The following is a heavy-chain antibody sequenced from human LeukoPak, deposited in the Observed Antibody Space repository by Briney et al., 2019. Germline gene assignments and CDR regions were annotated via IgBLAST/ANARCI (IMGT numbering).Heavy chain of an antibody. V-gene: IGHV3-30-3*01. D-gene: IGHD2-2*02. CDR2: ISYDGSNK. CDR1: GFTFSSYA. J-gene: IGHJ4*02. Sequence: GGSLRLSCAASGFTFSSYAMHWVRQAPGKGLEWVAVISYDGSNKYYADSVKGRFIISRDNSKNTLYLQMNSLRAEDTAVYYCARVGLNCSSTSCYRVYFDYWGQGTLVTVSS. CDR3: ARVGLNCSSTSCYRVYFDY.